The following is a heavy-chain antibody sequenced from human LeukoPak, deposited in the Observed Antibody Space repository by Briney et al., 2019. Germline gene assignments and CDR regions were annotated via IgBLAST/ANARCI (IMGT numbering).Heavy chain of an antibody. Sequence: GGSLRLSCAASGLSFSSFAMSWVRQGPARGLEWVSSIRGNGETFYADSVKGRFTISRDNSKSTLSLQMNSLRAEDTAVYYCAKSYCGGDCGWGPGTLVTVSS. CDR1: GLSFSSFA. V-gene: IGHV3-23*01. CDR3: AKSYCGGDCG. CDR2: IRGNGET. J-gene: IGHJ4*02. D-gene: IGHD2-21*02.